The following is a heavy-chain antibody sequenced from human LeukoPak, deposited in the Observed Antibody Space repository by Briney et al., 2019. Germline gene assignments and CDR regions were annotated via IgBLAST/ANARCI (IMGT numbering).Heavy chain of an antibody. D-gene: IGHD3-22*01. V-gene: IGHV4-61*02. CDR3: ARAYSSGYYPPENFFNS. J-gene: IGHJ4*02. Sequence: SSQTLSLTCTVSGGSISSGSYCWSWIRQPAGKGLEWIGGIYTSGSTNYDPSLKSRVTISVDTSRNQFSLKLSSVTAADTAVYCCARAYSSGYYPPENFFNSWGQGTLVTVSS. CDR1: GGSISSGSYC. CDR2: IYTSGST.